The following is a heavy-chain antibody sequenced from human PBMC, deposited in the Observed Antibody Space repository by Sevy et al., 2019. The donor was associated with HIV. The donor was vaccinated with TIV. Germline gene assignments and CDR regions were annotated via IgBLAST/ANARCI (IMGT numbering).Heavy chain of an antibody. Sequence: SETLSLTCTVSGGSISSSSYYWGWIRQPPGKGLEWIGSICYSGSTYYNPSLKSRVTISVDTSKNQFSLKLSSVTAADTAVYYCARQGRGGSGWYKGEDYWGQGTLVTVSS. D-gene: IGHD6-19*01. CDR1: GGSISSSSYY. J-gene: IGHJ4*02. CDR2: ICYSGST. V-gene: IGHV4-39*01. CDR3: ARQGRGGSGWYKGEDY.